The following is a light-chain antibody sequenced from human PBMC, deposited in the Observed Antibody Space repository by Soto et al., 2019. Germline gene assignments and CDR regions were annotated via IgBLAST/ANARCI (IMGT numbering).Light chain of an antibody. CDR2: GNT. J-gene: IGLJ1*01. Sequence: QSVLTQPPSVSGAPGQRVTISCTGSSSNIGAGYDVHWYQQRPGTAPKLLIFGNTNRPSGVPDRFSGSKSGTSASLAITGLQAEDEGDYYCQSYDSTLSARYVSGNRTKVTVL. CDR3: QSYDSTLSARYV. V-gene: IGLV1-40*01. CDR1: SSNIGAGYD.